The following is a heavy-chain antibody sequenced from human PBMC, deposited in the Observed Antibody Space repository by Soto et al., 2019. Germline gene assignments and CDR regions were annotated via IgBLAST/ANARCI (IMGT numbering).Heavy chain of an antibody. V-gene: IGHV4-34*01. Sequence: SETLSLTCAVYGGSFSGYYWSWIRQPPGKGLEWIGEINHSGSTNYNPSLKSRVTISVDTSKNQFSLKLSSVTAAETAVYYCARQKMKYYDFWSGYYRGGFDYWGQGTLVTVSS. CDR1: GGSFSGYY. CDR2: INHSGST. CDR3: ARQKMKYYDFWSGYYRGGFDY. J-gene: IGHJ4*02. D-gene: IGHD3-3*01.